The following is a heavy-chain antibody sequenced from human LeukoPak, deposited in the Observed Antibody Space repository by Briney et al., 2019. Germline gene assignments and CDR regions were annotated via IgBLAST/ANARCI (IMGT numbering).Heavy chain of an antibody. CDR3: AKNGPWVFTMIVVVISPDY. V-gene: IGHV3-30*18. J-gene: IGHJ4*02. CDR2: ISYDGSNK. Sequence: GGSLRLSCAASGFTFSSYGMHWVRQAPGKGLEWVAVISYDGSNKYYADSVKGRFTISRDNSKNTLYLQMNSLRAEDTAVYYCAKNGPWVFTMIVVVISPDYWGQGTLVTVSS. D-gene: IGHD3-22*01. CDR1: GFTFSSYG.